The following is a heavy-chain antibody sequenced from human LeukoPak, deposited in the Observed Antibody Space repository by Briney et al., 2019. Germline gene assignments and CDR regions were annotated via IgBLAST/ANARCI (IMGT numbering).Heavy chain of an antibody. D-gene: IGHD6-13*01. CDR3: ERASRSWRFTNWFDP. V-gene: IGHV4-59*01. CDR2: IYYSGST. CDR1: GGSISGYY. Sequence: PSETLSLTCTVSGGSISGYYWSWIRQPPGKGLEWIGYIYYSGSTNYNPSLKSRVTISVDTSKNQFSLKLSSVTAADTAVYYCERASRSWRFTNWFDPWGQGTLVTVSS. J-gene: IGHJ5*02.